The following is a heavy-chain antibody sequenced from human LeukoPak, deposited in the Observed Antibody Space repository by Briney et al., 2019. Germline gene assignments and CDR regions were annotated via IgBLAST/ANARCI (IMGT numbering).Heavy chain of an antibody. CDR3: ARETYSSGWYPDY. D-gene: IGHD6-19*01. V-gene: IGHV4-39*02. J-gene: IGHJ4*02. CDR2: IYYSGST. CDR1: GGSISGSSYY. Sequence: PSETLSLTCTVSGGSISGSSYYWGWIRQPPGKGLEWIGSIYYSGSTYYNPSLKSRVTISVDTSKNQFSLKLNSVTATDTAVYYCARETYSSGWYPDYWGQGTLVTVSS.